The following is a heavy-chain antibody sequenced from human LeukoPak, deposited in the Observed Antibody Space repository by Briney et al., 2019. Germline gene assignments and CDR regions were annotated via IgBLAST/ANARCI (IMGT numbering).Heavy chain of an antibody. D-gene: IGHD3-10*01. CDR1: GFNFNNYG. CDR2: IRYVGNNK. V-gene: IGHV3-30*02. J-gene: IGHJ6*03. Sequence: PGGSLRLSCAASGFNFNNYGMHWVRQAPGKGLEWVAFIRYVGNNKYYADSVKGRFTVSRDNSKNTMYLQMNNLRAEDTAVYYCAKGPDYYSSGSYLWYMDVWGKGTTVIISS. CDR3: AKGPDYYSSGSYLWYMDV.